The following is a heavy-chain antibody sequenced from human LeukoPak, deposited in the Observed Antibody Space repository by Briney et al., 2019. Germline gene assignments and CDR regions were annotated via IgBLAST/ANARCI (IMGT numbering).Heavy chain of an antibody. Sequence: GGSLRLSXAASGISFSSFGMHWVRQAPGKGLEWVTFIRYDGHNKYYADSVKGRFTISRDNSKNTLYLQMNSLRAEDTAVYYCAKSRVEMATIGFFDYWGQGTLVTVSS. CDR2: IRYDGHNK. V-gene: IGHV3-30*02. J-gene: IGHJ4*02. CDR3: AKSRVEMATIGFFDY. D-gene: IGHD5-24*01. CDR1: GISFSSFG.